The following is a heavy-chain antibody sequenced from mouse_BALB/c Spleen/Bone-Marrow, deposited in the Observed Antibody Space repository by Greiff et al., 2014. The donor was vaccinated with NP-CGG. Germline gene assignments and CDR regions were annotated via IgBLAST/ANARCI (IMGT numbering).Heavy chain of an antibody. CDR1: GFTFSDYY. Sequence: DVHLVESGGGLVKPGGSLKLSCAASGFTFSDYYMFWVRQTPEKRLEWVATISDGVSYAYYPDSVKGRFTISRDNARNNLYLQMSSLKSEDTAMYYCAGAPPYDFYAMDYWGQGTSVTVSS. CDR3: AGAPPYDFYAMDY. D-gene: IGHD2-13*01. V-gene: IGHV5-4*02. J-gene: IGHJ4*01. CDR2: ISDGVSYA.